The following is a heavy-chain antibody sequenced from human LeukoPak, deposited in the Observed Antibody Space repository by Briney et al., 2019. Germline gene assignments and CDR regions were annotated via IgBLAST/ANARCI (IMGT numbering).Heavy chain of an antibody. Sequence: PGRSLRLSCAASGFTFSSYGMHWVRQAPGKGLEWVAVISYDGSNKYYADSVKGRFTISRDNSKNTLYLQMNSLRAEDTAVYYCAKEGGRIAAAAVPFDYWGQGTLVTVSS. CDR2: ISYDGSNK. D-gene: IGHD6-13*01. CDR1: GFTFSSYG. CDR3: AKEGGRIAAAAVPFDY. V-gene: IGHV3-30*18. J-gene: IGHJ4*02.